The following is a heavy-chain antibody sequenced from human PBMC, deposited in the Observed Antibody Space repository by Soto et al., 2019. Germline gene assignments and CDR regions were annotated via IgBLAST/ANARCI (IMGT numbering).Heavy chain of an antibody. CDR1: GFSLSSIGMG. V-gene: IGHV2-5*02. CDR3: ARLTRGVYDSGRLWEKFDY. J-gene: IGHJ4*02. D-gene: IGHD5-12*01. CDR2: IYWDDDK. Sequence: QITVKESGLTLVKPTETLTLTCTFSGFSLSSIGMGVGWIRQPPGKALEWLALIYWDDDKRYSPSLSSRLTITKDPSKNEVDLTMTNMDPVDTATYYCARLTRGVYDSGRLWEKFDYWGRGTLVTVSS.